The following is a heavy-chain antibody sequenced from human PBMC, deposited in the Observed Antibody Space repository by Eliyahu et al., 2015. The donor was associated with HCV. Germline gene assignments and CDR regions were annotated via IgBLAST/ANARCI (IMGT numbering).Heavy chain of an antibody. J-gene: IGHJ4*02. CDR2: IRSXAYGGTT. Sequence: EVQLVESGGGLVKPGRSLRLSCTASGFTFGXYAMXWFRQAPGKGLEWVGFIRSXAYGGTTEYAASVKGRFTXSRDDSKSIAYLQMNSLKTEDTAVYYCTREKCSSTSCYSAPDRATFDYWGQGTLVTVSS. D-gene: IGHD2-2*01. CDR3: TREKCSSTSCYSAPDRATFDY. V-gene: IGHV3-49*05. CDR1: GFTFGXYA.